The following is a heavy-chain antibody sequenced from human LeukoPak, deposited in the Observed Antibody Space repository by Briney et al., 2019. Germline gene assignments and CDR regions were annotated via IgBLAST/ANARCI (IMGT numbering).Heavy chain of an antibody. Sequence: GESLKISCKGSGYTFTTYWIVWVRQMPGKGLEWMGIIYPADSDTRYSPSFQGQVTISADKSIGTAYLQWSSLKASDTAMYYCASRSSNYYYYGMDVWGQGTTVTVSS. J-gene: IGHJ6*02. CDR1: GYTFTTYW. CDR3: ASRSSNYYYYGMDV. CDR2: IYPADSDT. V-gene: IGHV5-51*01. D-gene: IGHD6-6*01.